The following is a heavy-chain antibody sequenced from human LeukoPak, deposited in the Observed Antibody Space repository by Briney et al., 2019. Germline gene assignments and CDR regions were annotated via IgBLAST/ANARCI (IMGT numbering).Heavy chain of an antibody. J-gene: IGHJ4*02. CDR3: ARGSRQYSSGWYDY. CDR1: GGPISSSSYY. D-gene: IGHD6-19*01. CDR2: IYYSGTT. Sequence: SETLSLTCTVSGGPISSSSYYWDWIRQPPGKGLEWIGSIYYSGTTYYNPSLKSRVTISVDTSKNQFSLKVSSVTAADTAVYYCARGSRQYSSGWYDYWGQGTLVTVSS. V-gene: IGHV4-39*07.